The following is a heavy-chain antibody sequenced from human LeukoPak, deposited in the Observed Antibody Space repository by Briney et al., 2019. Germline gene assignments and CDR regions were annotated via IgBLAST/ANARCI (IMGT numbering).Heavy chain of an antibody. J-gene: IGHJ4*02. D-gene: IGHD3-16*01. V-gene: IGHV4-31*03. CDR2: IYYSGST. CDR3: ARENYDYVWGSRTFDY. Sequence: PSETLSLTCTVSGGSISSGNYYWSWIRQHPGKGLEWIGYIYYSGSTYYNPSLKSRVTISVDTSKNQFSLKLSSVTAADTAVYYCARENYDYVWGSRTFDYWGQGTLVTVSS. CDR1: GGSISSGNYY.